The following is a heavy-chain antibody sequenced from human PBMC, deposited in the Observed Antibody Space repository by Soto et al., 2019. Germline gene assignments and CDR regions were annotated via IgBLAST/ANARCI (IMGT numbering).Heavy chain of an antibody. D-gene: IGHD3-16*01. CDR2: LYPGDSET. V-gene: IGHV5-51*01. Sequence: GESLKISCKGSEYSLTGDWIAWVRQMPWKGLEWMGFLYPGDSETRYNPSFQGQVTISADKSINTAYLHWSSLKASDTAMYFCASPTAYGWASDVWGQGTMVTVSS. J-gene: IGHJ3*01. CDR1: EYSLTGDW. CDR3: ASPTAYGWASDV.